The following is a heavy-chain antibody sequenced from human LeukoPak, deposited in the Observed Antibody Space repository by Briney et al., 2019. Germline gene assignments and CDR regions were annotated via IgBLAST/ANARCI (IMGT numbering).Heavy chain of an antibody. CDR1: GGSISSYY. V-gene: IGHV4-59*01. CDR2: IYYSGST. J-gene: IGHJ4*02. Sequence: SETLSLTCTVSGGSISSYYWSWIRQPPGKGLEWIGYIYYSGSTNYNPSLKSRVTISVDTSKNQFSLKLSSVTAADTAVYYCASEYGYSSSWYYFDYWGQGTLVTVSS. D-gene: IGHD6-13*01. CDR3: ASEYGYSSSWYYFDY.